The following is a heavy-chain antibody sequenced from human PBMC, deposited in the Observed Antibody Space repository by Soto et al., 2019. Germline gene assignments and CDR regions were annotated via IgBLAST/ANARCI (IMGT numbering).Heavy chain of an antibody. CDR1: GFAFSDAW. D-gene: IGHD3-10*01. CDR2: IKSEADGGTA. CDR3: TTGAMRHAGVIC. J-gene: IGHJ4*02. Sequence: EVQLVESGGGLVKPGGSLRLSCAASGFAFSDAWMTWVRQAPGKGLEWVGRIKSEADGGTAEHASPVKGRFIISRGDSKNTLYLEMKGLRTEDTGTYYCTTGAMRHAGVICWGQGTLVTVSS. V-gene: IGHV3-15*07.